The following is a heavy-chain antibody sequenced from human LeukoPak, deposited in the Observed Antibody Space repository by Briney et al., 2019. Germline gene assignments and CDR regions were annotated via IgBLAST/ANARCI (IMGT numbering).Heavy chain of an antibody. CDR2: ISAYNGNT. J-gene: IGHJ6*03. Sequence: ASVKVSCKASGYTFTSYGISWVRQAPGQGLEWMGWISAYNGNTNYAQKLQGRVTMTTDTSTSTAYMELRSLRSDDTVVYYCARGLPDYDFWSGEKYYYYMDVWGKGTTVTVSS. CDR3: ARGLPDYDFWSGEKYYYYMDV. D-gene: IGHD3-3*01. V-gene: IGHV1-18*01. CDR1: GYTFTSYG.